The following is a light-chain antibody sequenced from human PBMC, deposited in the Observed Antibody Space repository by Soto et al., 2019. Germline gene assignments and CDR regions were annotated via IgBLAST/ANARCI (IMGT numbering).Light chain of an antibody. J-gene: IGLJ2*01. Sequence: QSALTQPASVSGSPGQSITISCTGTSGDVGSYNLVSWYQQHPGKAPKLMIYEVSKRPSGVSNRFSGSKSGNTASLTISGLQAEDEADYYCCSYAGSSTFGVFGGGTKSPS. CDR3: CSYAGSSTFGV. CDR2: EVS. CDR1: SGDVGSYNL. V-gene: IGLV2-23*02.